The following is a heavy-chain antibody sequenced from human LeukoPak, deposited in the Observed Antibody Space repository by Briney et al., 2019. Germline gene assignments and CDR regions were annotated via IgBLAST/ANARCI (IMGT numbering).Heavy chain of an antibody. CDR1: GGSISSYY. Sequence: SETLSLTCTVSGGSISSYYWSWIRQPPGKGLEWIGYIYYSGSTNYNPCLKSRVTISVDTSKNQFSLKLSSVTAADTAVYYCAREVGTTGWFDPWGQGTLVTVSS. CDR3: AREVGTTGWFDP. CDR2: IYYSGST. D-gene: IGHD1-1*01. V-gene: IGHV4-59*01. J-gene: IGHJ5*02.